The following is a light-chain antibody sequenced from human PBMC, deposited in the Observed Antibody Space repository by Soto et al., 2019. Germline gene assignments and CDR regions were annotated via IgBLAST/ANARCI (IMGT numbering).Light chain of an antibody. CDR2: GAS. CDR1: QGIRHY. J-gene: IGKJ1*01. V-gene: IGKV1-27*01. Sequence: QMTQSPSSPSASVGDRITITCRASQGIRHYLAWYQQKPGKVPRLLIFGASTLQSGVPSRFSGSGSGTDFTLTISSLQPEDVATYYCQKYNSAPWTFGQGTKVDIK. CDR3: QKYNSAPWT.